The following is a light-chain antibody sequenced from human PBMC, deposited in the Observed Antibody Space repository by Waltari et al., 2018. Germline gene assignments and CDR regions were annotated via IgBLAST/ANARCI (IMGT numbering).Light chain of an antibody. CDR1: SRDIGGFNY. V-gene: IGLV2-14*03. J-gene: IGLJ2*01. Sequence: QSALTQPASASGSPGQSITISCTGTSRDIGGFNYVSWYQQHPGKAPKLMIYDVSNRPSGVSNRFSGSKSGNTASLTISGLQAEDEADYYCSSYRSSFTYVVFGGGTKLTVL. CDR2: DVS. CDR3: SSYRSSFTYVV.